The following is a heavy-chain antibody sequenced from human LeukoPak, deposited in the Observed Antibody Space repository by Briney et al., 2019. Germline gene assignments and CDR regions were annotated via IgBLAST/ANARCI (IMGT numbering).Heavy chain of an antibody. Sequence: SETLSLTCTVSGGSISSYYWSWIRQPPGKGLEWIGYIYYSGSTNYNPSLKSRVTISVDTSKDQFSLKLSSVTAADTAVYYCARGWEYYYDSSGYYSVDAFDIWGQGTMVTVSS. CDR2: IYYSGST. J-gene: IGHJ3*02. CDR1: GGSISSYY. D-gene: IGHD3-22*01. CDR3: ARGWEYYYDSSGYYSVDAFDI. V-gene: IGHV4-59*01.